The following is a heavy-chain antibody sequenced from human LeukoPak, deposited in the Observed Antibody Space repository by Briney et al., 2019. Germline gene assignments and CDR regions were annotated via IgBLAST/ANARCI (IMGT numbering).Heavy chain of an antibody. D-gene: IGHD6-6*01. V-gene: IGHV3-21*01. CDR2: ISSGSDHI. J-gene: IGHJ4*02. Sequence: PGGSLRLSCAASGFTFSTYSMNWVRQAPGKGLEWVSSISSGSDHIYYADSVKGRFTISRGNAKNSLYLQMDSLRAEDTAVFFCARNDYASSSGYDFWGQGTLVTVSS. CDR1: GFTFSTYS. CDR3: ARNDYASSSGYDF.